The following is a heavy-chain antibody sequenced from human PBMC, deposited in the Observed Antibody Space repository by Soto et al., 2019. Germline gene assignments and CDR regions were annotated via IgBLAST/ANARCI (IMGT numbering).Heavy chain of an antibody. D-gene: IGHD7-27*01. Sequence: PGGSLRLSCAASGFTFSSYSMNWVRQAPGKGLEWDSSISSSSSYIYYADSVKGRFTISRDNAKNSLYLQMNSLRAEDTAVYYCASSWGRSSVSNWYFDLWGRGTLVTVSS. CDR2: ISSSSSYI. CDR3: ASSWGRSSVSNWYFDL. V-gene: IGHV3-21*01. J-gene: IGHJ2*01. CDR1: GFTFSSYS.